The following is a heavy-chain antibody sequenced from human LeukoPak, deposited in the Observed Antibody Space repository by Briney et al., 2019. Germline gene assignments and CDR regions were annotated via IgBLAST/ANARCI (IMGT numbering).Heavy chain of an antibody. Sequence: GESLKISCKGSGYSFTNYWIGWVRQMPGKGLEWMGIIYPGDSETRYSPSFQGQVTISADKSITTAYLQWSSLKASDTAMYYCARLLIVGARSGRYYFDYWGQGTLVTVSS. V-gene: IGHV5-51*01. CDR2: IYPGDSET. CDR1: GYSFTNYW. D-gene: IGHD1-26*01. J-gene: IGHJ4*02. CDR3: ARLLIVGARSGRYYFDY.